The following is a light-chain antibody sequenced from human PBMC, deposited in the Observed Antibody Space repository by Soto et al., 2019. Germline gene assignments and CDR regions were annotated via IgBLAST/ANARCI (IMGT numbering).Light chain of an antibody. J-gene: IGLJ3*02. V-gene: IGLV2-14*01. CDR1: NRDVGSYNL. CDR3: SSYASSRTWV. Sequence: QSALTQPASVSGSPGQSITIACTGTNRDVGSYNLVSWYQQRPGEAPKLIISEVRNRPSGISYRFTGSKSGNTASLTISGLQAEDEADYYCSSYASSRTWVFGGGTKLTVL. CDR2: EVR.